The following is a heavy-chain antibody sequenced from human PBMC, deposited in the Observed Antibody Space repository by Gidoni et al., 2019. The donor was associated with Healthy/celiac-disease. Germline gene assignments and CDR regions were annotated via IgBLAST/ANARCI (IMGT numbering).Heavy chain of an antibody. CDR1: GFTFSSYG. CDR2: ITYDGSNK. Sequence: VQLVESGGGVVKPGRSLRLSCAASGFTFSSYGMHWVRQAPGKGLEWVSVITYDGSNKYYADSVKVRFTISRDNSKNTLYLQMNSLRAEDTAVYYCAKERAYCGGDCYSGNYYYYMDVWGKGTTVTVSS. CDR3: AKERAYCGGDCYSGNYYYYMDV. V-gene: IGHV3-30*18. D-gene: IGHD2-21*02. J-gene: IGHJ6*03.